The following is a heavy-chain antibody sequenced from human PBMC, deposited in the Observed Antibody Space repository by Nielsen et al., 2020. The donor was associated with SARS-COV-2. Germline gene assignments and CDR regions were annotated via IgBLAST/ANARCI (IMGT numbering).Heavy chain of an antibody. V-gene: IGHV3-11*04. Sequence: GGSLRLSCAASGFTFSDYYMSWIRQAPGKGLEWVSYISSSGSTIYYADSVKGRFTISRDNAKNSLYLQMNSLRAEDTAVYYCASLFTMVRGVIEGNYYYYGMDVWGQGTTVTVSS. J-gene: IGHJ6*02. CDR2: ISSSGSTI. CDR3: ASLFTMVRGVIEGNYYYYGMDV. D-gene: IGHD3-10*01. CDR1: GFTFSDYY.